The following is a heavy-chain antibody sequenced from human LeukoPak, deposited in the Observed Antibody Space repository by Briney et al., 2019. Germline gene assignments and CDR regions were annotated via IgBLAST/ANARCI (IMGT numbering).Heavy chain of an antibody. CDR1: GDSVSNDNAV. J-gene: IGHJ4*02. V-gene: IGHV6-1*01. Sequence: SQTLSLTCAISGDSVSNDNAVWNWVRQSPSRGLEWLGRTYYRSKWYYDYPVSVKSRITFNVGTSKNQFSLHLNSVSPEDTAVYYCARYGGGWSFDYWGQGTLVTVSS. D-gene: IGHD6-19*01. CDR2: TYYRSKWYY. CDR3: ARYGGGWSFDY.